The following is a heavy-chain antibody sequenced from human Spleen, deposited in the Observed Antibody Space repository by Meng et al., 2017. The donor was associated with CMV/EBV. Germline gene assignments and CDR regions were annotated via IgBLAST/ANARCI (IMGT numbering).Heavy chain of an antibody. J-gene: IGHJ4*02. D-gene: IGHD3-22*01. CDR1: AFIVSGNN. CDR3: AREYRLKYDSSSFDF. V-gene: IGHV3-74*01. CDR2: INSDGSST. Sequence: GGSLRLSCAASAFIVSGNNMNWVRQVPGKGLVWVSRINSDGSSTNYADSVKGRFTISRDNAKNTLYLQMNSLRVEDTAVYYCAREYRLKYDSSSFDFWGQGTLVTVSS.